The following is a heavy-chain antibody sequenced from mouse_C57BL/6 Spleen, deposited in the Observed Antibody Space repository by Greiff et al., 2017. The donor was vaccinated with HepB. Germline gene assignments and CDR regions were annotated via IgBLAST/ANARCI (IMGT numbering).Heavy chain of an antibody. CDR2: ISIGSSTI. CDR3: ARRDSRRYFDV. CDR1: GFTFSDYG. Sequence: EVKLMESGGGLVKPGGSLKLSCAASGFTFSDYGMHWVRQAPEKGLEWVAYISIGSSTIYYADTVKGRFTISRDNAKNTLFLQMTSLRSEDTAMYYCARRDSRRYFDVWGTGTTVTVSS. V-gene: IGHV5-17*01. D-gene: IGHD3-3*01. J-gene: IGHJ1*03.